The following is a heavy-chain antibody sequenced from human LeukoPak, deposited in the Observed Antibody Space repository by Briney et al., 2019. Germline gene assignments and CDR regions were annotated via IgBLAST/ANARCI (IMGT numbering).Heavy chain of an antibody. D-gene: IGHD3-10*01. J-gene: IGHJ4*02. Sequence: GGSLRLSCTASGFPFRSYAMSWVRQAPGKGVEWVSAVGVGAGSTYYADSVNGRFTNTRDNSNNTLYLQIKSLRAEATAVYYCAKDLRPYGIKDYWGQGTLVTVSS. CDR2: VGVGAGST. V-gene: IGHV3-23*01. CDR1: GFPFRSYA. CDR3: AKDLRPYGIKDY.